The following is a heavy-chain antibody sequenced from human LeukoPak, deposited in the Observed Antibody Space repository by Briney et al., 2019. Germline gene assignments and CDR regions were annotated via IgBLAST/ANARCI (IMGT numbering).Heavy chain of an antibody. V-gene: IGHV4-34*01. J-gene: IGHJ5*02. CDR2: INHSGST. CDR1: GGSFSGYY. D-gene: IGHD1-1*01. CDR3: ARGRRTRWFDP. Sequence: PSETLSLTCAVYGGSFSGYYWSWIRQPPGKGLEWIGEINHSGSTNYNPSLKSRVTISVDTSKNQFSLKLSSVTAADTAVYYCARGRRTRWFDPWGQGTLVTVSS.